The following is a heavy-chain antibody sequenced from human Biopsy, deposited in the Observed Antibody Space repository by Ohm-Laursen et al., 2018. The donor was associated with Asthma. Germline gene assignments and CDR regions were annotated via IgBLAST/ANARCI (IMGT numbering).Heavy chain of an antibody. Sequence: TLSLTCTVSYGSITSGGYYWTWIRQHSGKGLEWIGFIYYSGSTYYNPSLKSRVSISIDTSKNQFSLKLSSATAADTAVYYCARAQDYYDSRGYYRSFDYWGQGTLVTVSS. D-gene: IGHD3-22*01. CDR1: YGSITSGGYY. CDR2: IYYSGST. J-gene: IGHJ4*02. V-gene: IGHV4-31*03. CDR3: ARAQDYYDSRGYYRSFDY.